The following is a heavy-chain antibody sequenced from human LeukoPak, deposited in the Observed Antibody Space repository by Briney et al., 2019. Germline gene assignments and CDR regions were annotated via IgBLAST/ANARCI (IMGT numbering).Heavy chain of an antibody. Sequence: GRSLRLSCAASGFTFDDYAMHWVRQAPGKGLEWVSGISWNSGSIGYADSVKGRFTISRDNAKNSLYLQMNSLRAEDMALYYCAKEYCSGGSCGAFDIWGQGTLATVSS. CDR2: ISWNSGSI. V-gene: IGHV3-9*03. J-gene: IGHJ4*02. CDR3: AKEYCSGGSCGAFDI. D-gene: IGHD2-15*01. CDR1: GFTFDDYA.